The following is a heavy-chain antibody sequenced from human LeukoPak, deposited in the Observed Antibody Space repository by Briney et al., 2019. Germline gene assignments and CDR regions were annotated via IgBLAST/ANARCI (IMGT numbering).Heavy chain of an antibody. CDR3: ARYMVRGVAYDY. CDR1: GFSLSTSGMC. J-gene: IGHJ4*02. CDR2: IDWDDDK. V-gene: IGHV2-70*11. D-gene: IGHD3-10*01. Sequence: SGPALVKPTQTLTLTCTFSGFSLSTSGMCVSWIRQPPGKALEWLARIDWDDDKYYSTSLKTRLTISKDTSKNQVVLTMTNMDPVDTATYYCARYMVRGVAYDYWGQGTLVTVSS.